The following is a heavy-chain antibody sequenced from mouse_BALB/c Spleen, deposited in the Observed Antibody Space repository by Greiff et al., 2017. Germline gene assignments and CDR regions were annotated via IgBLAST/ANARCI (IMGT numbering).Heavy chain of an antibody. V-gene: IGHV1S81*02. CDR2: INPSNGGT. J-gene: IGHJ4*01. D-gene: IGHD1-1*01. Sequence: VQLQQSGAELVKPGASVKLSCKASGYTFTSYYMYWVKQRPGQGLEWIGEINPSNGGTNFNEKFKSKATLTVDKSSSTAYMQLSSLTSEDSAVYYCTRGITTVVGYAMDYWGQGTSVTVSS. CDR3: TRGITTVVGYAMDY. CDR1: GYTFTSYY.